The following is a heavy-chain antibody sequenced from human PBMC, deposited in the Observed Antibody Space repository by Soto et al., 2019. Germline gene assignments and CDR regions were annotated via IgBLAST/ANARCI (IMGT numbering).Heavy chain of an antibody. V-gene: IGHV3-33*01. CDR3: ARDPDSNTWFDP. CDR1: GFTFSSYG. CDR2: IWYDGSNN. D-gene: IGHD4-4*01. J-gene: IGHJ5*02. Sequence: QVQLVESGGGVVQPGRSLRLSCAASGFTFSSYGMHWVRQAPGKGLEWVAVIWYDGSNNYYADSVKGRFTISRDNSKNTLYLQMNSLRAEDTAVYDCARDPDSNTWFDPWGQGTLVTVSS.